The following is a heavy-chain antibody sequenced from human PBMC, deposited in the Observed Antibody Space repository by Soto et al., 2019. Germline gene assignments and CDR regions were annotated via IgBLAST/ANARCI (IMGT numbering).Heavy chain of an antibody. CDR2: ITGASGDT. CDR1: GFTFYNYV. CDR3: AKGSASSRPYYFDS. V-gene: IGHV3-23*01. Sequence: GGSLRLSCAASGFTFYNYVMSWVRQAPGKGLEWVSAITGASGDTYYADSVKGRFTISRDNSDNTLYLQVTSLRAEDTAVYYCAKGSASSRPYYFDSWGQGTLVTVSS. J-gene: IGHJ4*02. D-gene: IGHD6-6*01.